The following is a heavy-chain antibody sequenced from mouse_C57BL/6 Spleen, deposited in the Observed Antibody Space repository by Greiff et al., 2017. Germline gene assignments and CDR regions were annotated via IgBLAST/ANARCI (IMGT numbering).Heavy chain of an antibody. D-gene: IGHD2-4*01. Sequence: QVQLKESGPELVKPGASVKISCKASGYAFSSSWMNWVKQRPGKGLEWIGRIYPGDGDTNYNGKFKGKATMTAGKSSSTAYMQLSSLTSEDSAVYYCARGYYDYDGFAYWGKGTLVTVSA. CDR2: IYPGDGDT. CDR3: ARGYYDYDGFAY. CDR1: GYAFSSSW. V-gene: IGHV1-82*01. J-gene: IGHJ3*01.